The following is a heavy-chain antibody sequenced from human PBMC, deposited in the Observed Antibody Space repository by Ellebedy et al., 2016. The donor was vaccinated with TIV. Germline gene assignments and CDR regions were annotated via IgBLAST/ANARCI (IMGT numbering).Heavy chain of an antibody. Sequence: GEFLKISCAASGFTFSSYWMSWVRQAPGKGLEWVANIKQDGSEKYYVDSVEGRFAISRDNAKNSLYLQMSSLRTEDTAVYYCARDGSFGDYLSPKHGFETWGQGTMVTVSS. J-gene: IGHJ3*02. CDR1: GFTFSSYW. CDR3: ARDGSFGDYLSPKHGFET. V-gene: IGHV3-7*01. D-gene: IGHD4-17*01. CDR2: IKQDGSEK.